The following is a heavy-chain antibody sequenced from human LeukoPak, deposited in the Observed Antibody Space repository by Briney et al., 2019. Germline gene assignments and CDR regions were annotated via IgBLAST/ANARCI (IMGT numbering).Heavy chain of an antibody. D-gene: IGHD6-19*01. Sequence: GASVKVSCKASGYTFNNHYMYWVRQAPGQGLEWMGEINPSGGSTSYAQKFQGRVTMTRDTSTRTVYMEVNSLRSEDTAVYYCARQGTYSSAIGMGYWGQGTLVTVSS. J-gene: IGHJ4*02. CDR1: GYTFNNHY. CDR3: ARQGTYSSAIGMGY. V-gene: IGHV1-46*02. CDR2: INPSGGST.